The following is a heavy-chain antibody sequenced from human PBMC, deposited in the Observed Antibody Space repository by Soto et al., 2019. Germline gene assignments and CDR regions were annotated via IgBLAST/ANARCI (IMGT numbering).Heavy chain of an antibody. V-gene: IGHV3-11*06. D-gene: IGHD2-15*01. Sequence: GGSLRLSCAASGFTFSDYYMSWIRQAPGKGLEWVSYISSSSSYTNYAVSVKGRFTISRDNAKNSLYLQMNSLRAEDTAVYYCARPYCSGGSCYDYWGQGTLVTVS. CDR1: GFTFSDYY. J-gene: IGHJ4*02. CDR2: ISSSSSYT. CDR3: ARPYCSGGSCYDY.